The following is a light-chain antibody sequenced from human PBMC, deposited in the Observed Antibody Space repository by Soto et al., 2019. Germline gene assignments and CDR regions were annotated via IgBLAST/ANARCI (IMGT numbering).Light chain of an antibody. CDR1: SSDVGAYYS. J-gene: IGLJ1*01. V-gene: IGLV2-14*01. Sequence: SVLTQPASVSGSPGQSITISCTGTSSDVGAYYSVSWYQHHPGKAPKLIIYGVTNRPSGVSNRFSGSKSGNTASLTISGLQAEDEADYHCSSYTSGSSHYVFGTGTKV. CDR2: GVT. CDR3: SSYTSGSSHYV.